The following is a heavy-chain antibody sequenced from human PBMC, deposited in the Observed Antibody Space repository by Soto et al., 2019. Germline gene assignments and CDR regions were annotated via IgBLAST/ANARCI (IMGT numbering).Heavy chain of an antibody. CDR1: GFSFSADGVG. Sequence: QITLKESGPTLVKPTQTLTLTCIFSGFSFSADGVGVGWIRQPPGKALEWLALIYWDDDPRHRPSLKSRLTITKDSSKNQVVLTMTNMDPLDTATYYCAPAFGGTSWTNAVFDVWGQGTVVTVSS. CDR3: APAFGGTSWTNAVFDV. D-gene: IGHD3-16*01. CDR2: IYWDDDP. V-gene: IGHV2-5*02. J-gene: IGHJ3*01.